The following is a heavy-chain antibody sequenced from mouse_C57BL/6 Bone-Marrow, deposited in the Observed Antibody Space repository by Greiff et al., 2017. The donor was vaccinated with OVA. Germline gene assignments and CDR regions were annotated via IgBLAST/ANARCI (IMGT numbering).Heavy chain of an antibody. CDR1: GFTFSDYY. V-gene: IGHV5-16*01. Sequence: EVKVEESEGGLVQPGSSMKLSCTASGFTFSDYYMAWVRQVPEKGLEWVANINYDGSSTYYLDSLKSRFIISRDNSKNILYLQMSSLKSEDTATYYCARMGLPFDDWGQGTTLTVSS. J-gene: IGHJ2*01. D-gene: IGHD2-4*01. CDR3: ARMGLPFDD. CDR2: INYDGSST.